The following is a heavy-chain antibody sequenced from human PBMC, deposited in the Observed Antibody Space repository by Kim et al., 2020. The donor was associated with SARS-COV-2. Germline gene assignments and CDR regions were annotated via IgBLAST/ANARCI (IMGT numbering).Heavy chain of an antibody. D-gene: IGHD3-3*01. J-gene: IGHJ4*02. CDR3: ARDFDDFWSGYYPFDY. Sequence: SVKCRLTITRDNAKNSLYLQMNSLRAEDTAVYYCARDFDDFWSGYYPFDYWGQGTLVTVSS. V-gene: IGHV3-21*01.